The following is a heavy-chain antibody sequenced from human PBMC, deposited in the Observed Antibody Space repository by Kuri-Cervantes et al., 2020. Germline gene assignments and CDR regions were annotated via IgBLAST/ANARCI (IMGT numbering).Heavy chain of an antibody. CDR3: ARDSRDGYNFWYFDL. V-gene: IGHV4-59*01. CDR1: GGSISSYY. Sequence: ESLKISCTVSGGSISSYYWSWIRQPPGKGLEWIGYIYYSGSTNYNPSLKSRVTISVDTSKNQFSLKLSSVTAADTAVYYCARDSRDGYNFWYFDLWGRGTLVTDSS. J-gene: IGHJ2*01. CDR2: IYYSGST. D-gene: IGHD5-24*01.